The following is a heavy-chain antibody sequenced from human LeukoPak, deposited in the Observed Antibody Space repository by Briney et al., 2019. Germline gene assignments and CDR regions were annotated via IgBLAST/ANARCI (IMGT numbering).Heavy chain of an antibody. Sequence: ASVKVSCKASGYTFTSYGISWVRQVPGQGLEWMGWISAYNGNTNYAQKLQGRVTMTTDTSTSTAYMELRSLRSDDTAVYYCARDSRIQLWGGRGYYFDYWGQGTLVTVSS. D-gene: IGHD5-18*01. CDR3: ARDSRIQLWGGRGYYFDY. V-gene: IGHV1-18*01. J-gene: IGHJ4*02. CDR1: GYTFTSYG. CDR2: ISAYNGNT.